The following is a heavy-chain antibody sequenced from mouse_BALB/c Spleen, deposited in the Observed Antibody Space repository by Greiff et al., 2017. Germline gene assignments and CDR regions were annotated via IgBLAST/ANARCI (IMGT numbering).Heavy chain of an antibody. CDR3: AREGRPSYFVY. Sequence: VQLQQSGAELVRPGTSVKVSCKASGYAFTNYLIEWVKQRPGQGLEWIGVINPGSGGTNYTEKFKGKATLTADKSSSTAYMQLSSLTSDDSAVYCCAREGRPSYFVYWGAGATLAVAS. CDR2: INPGSGGT. D-gene: IGHD6-1*01. J-gene: IGHJ2*01. CDR1: GYAFTNYL. V-gene: IGHV1-54*01.